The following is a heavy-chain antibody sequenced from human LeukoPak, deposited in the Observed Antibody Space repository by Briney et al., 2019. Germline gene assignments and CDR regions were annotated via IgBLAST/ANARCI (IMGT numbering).Heavy chain of an antibody. Sequence: GGSLRLSCAASGFTFSSYSMNWVRQAPGKGLEWVSSISSSSSYIYYADSVEGRFTISRDNAKNSLYLQMNSLRAEDTAVYYCARDLGGSYVDWGQGTLVTVSS. CDR3: ARDLGGSYVD. V-gene: IGHV3-21*01. CDR2: ISSSSSYI. D-gene: IGHD1-26*01. J-gene: IGHJ4*02. CDR1: GFTFSSYS.